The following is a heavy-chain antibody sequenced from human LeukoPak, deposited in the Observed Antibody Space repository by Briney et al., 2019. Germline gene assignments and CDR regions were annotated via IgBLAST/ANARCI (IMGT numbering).Heavy chain of an antibody. V-gene: IGHV3-33*01. J-gene: IGHJ4*02. CDR2: IWYDGTNK. CDR1: GFTFSSYG. Sequence: GGSLKLSCAASGFTFSSYGMHWVRQAPGKGLEWVAVIWYDGTNKYYADSVKGRFTISRDNSENTLYLQMNSLRAEDTAVYYCARIGGDRDPFDYWGQGTLVTVSS. CDR3: ARIGGDRDPFDY. D-gene: IGHD2-21*02.